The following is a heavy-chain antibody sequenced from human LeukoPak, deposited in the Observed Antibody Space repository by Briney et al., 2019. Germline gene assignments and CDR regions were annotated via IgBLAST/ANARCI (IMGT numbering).Heavy chain of an antibody. D-gene: IGHD2-2*01. Sequence: SETLSLTCAVSGYSISSGYYWGWIRQPPGKGLEWIGSIYHSGGTYYNPSLKSRVTISVDTSKNQFSLKLSSVTAADTAVYYCASGSVDFCSSTSCPVYYFDYWGQGTLVTVSS. J-gene: IGHJ4*02. CDR3: ASGSVDFCSSTSCPVYYFDY. CDR1: GYSISSGYY. V-gene: IGHV4-38-2*01. CDR2: IYHSGGT.